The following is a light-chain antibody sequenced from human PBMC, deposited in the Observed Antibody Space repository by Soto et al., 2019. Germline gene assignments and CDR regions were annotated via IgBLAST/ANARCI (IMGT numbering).Light chain of an antibody. CDR1: QSISFY. J-gene: IGKJ4*01. CDR3: QQYGSSPLT. V-gene: IGKV3-20*01. Sequence: EIVLSLSLATLSLTPGERATLSCRASQSISFYLTWYQHKPGQAPRLLIYDASNRATGIPARFSGSGYGTDFTLTISRLAPEDFAVYYCQQYGSSPLTFGG. CDR2: DAS.